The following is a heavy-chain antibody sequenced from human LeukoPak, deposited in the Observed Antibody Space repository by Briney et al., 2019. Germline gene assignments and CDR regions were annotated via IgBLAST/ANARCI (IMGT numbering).Heavy chain of an antibody. CDR2: IRYDGTNK. D-gene: IGHD3-9*01. V-gene: IGHV3-30*02. CDR1: GFTFSSYA. J-gene: IGHJ5*02. Sequence: PGGSLRLSCAASGFTFSSYAMHWVRQAPGKGLEWVAFIRYDGTNKYYADSVKGRFTISRDNSKNTLFLQMNSLRPEDTAMYYCAKGRRYNLLTGYYVLEVDPWGQGTLVTVSS. CDR3: AKGRRYNLLTGYYVLEVDP.